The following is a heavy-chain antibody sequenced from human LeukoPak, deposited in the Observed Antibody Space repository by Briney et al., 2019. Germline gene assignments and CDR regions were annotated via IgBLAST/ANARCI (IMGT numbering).Heavy chain of an antibody. CDR3: ANWDTAMGYYFDY. CDR2: ISGSGGST. V-gene: IGHV3-23*01. Sequence: ETLSLTCAVSGGSISSGGYSWSWVRQAPGKGLEWVSAISGSGGSTYYADSVKGRFTISRDNSKNTLYLQMNSLRAEDTAVYYCANWDTAMGYYFDYWGQGTLVTVSS. CDR1: GGSISSGGYS. D-gene: IGHD5-18*01. J-gene: IGHJ4*02.